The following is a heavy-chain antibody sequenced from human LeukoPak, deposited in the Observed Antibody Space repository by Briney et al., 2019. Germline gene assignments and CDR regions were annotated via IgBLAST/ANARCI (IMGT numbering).Heavy chain of an antibody. J-gene: IGHJ6*02. D-gene: IGHD6-13*01. V-gene: IGHV4-4*07. Sequence: SETLSLTCTVSGGSISSYYWSWILQPAGKGLEWIGRIYTSGSTNYNPSLKSRVTMSVDTSKNQFSLKLSSVTAADTAVYYCARGGYSSSWYDYYYGMDVWGQGTTVTVSS. CDR2: IYTSGST. CDR3: ARGGYSSSWYDYYYGMDV. CDR1: GGSISSYY.